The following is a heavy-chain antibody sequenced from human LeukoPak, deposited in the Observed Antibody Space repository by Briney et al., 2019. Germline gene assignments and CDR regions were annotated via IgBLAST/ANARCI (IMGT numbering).Heavy chain of an antibody. CDR2: ISWNSGSI. D-gene: IGHD4-17*01. CDR1: GFTFDDYA. J-gene: IGHJ4*02. Sequence: PGGSLRLSCAASGFTFDDYAMHWVRQAPGKGLEWVSGISWNSGSIGYADSVKGRFTISRDNAKNSLYLQMNSLRAEDTAVYYCAKDPQYRIYGDYHNLVDYWGQGTLVTVSS. V-gene: IGHV3-9*01. CDR3: AKDPQYRIYGDYHNLVDY.